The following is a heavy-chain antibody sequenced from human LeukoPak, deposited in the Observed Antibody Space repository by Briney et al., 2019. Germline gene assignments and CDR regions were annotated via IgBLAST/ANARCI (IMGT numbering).Heavy chain of an antibody. CDR1: GFTFNSNW. CDR2: IRSKAYGGTT. CDR3: TREGWGATTAYYYYYMDV. V-gene: IGHV3-49*03. D-gene: IGHD1-26*01. Sequence: QTGGSLRLSCAASGFTFNSNWMSWFRQAPGKGLEWVGFIRSKAYGGTTEYAASVKGRFTISRDDSKSIAYLQMNSLKTEDTAVYYCTREGWGATTAYYYYYMDVWGKGTTVTVSS. J-gene: IGHJ6*03.